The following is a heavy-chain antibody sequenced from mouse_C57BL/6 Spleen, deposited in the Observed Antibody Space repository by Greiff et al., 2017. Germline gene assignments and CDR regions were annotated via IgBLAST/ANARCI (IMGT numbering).Heavy chain of an antibody. V-gene: IGHV5-6*01. CDR2: IGSGGSYT. J-gene: IGHJ3*01. CDR3: ANYCGNSWFAY. CDR1: GFTFSSYC. Sequence: EVHLLQSGGDLVKPGGSLKLSCAASGFTFSSYCMPWVRQTPDKRLEWVATIGSGGSYTYYPDKVKGRFTITIDNAKNTLYLKISSLKSEDTAMYYCANYCGNSWFAYWGQGTLVTVSA. D-gene: IGHD2-1*01.